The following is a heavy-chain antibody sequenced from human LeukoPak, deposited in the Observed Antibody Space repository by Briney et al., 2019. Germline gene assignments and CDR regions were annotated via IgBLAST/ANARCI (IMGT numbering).Heavy chain of an antibody. D-gene: IGHD6-19*01. CDR1: GFTFSSYA. CDR2: ISGSGGST. CDR3: APRGVAGSFDY. Sequence: GGSLRLSCAASGFTFSSYAMSCVRQAPGKGLEWVSAISGSGGSTYYADSVKGRFTISRDNSKNTLYLQMNSLRAEDTAVYYCAPRGVAGSFDYWGQGTLVTVSS. V-gene: IGHV3-23*01. J-gene: IGHJ4*02.